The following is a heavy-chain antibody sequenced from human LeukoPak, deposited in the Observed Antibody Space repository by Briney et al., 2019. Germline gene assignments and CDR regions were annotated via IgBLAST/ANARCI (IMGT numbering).Heavy chain of an antibody. Sequence: GGSLRLSCAASGFTFSSYAMHWVRQTPGKGLERVAFIRYDGSNKYYADSVKGRFTISRDNSKNTLYLQMNSLRAEDTAVYYCAKERVSSGMMEGVLHMWGQGTTVSVSS. CDR3: AKERVSSGMMEGVLHM. V-gene: IGHV3-30*02. CDR2: IRYDGSNK. CDR1: GFTFSSYA. D-gene: IGHD2-8*01. J-gene: IGHJ3*02.